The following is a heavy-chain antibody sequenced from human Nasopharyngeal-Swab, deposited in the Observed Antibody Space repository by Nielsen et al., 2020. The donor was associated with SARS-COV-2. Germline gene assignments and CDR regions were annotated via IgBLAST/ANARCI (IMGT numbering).Heavy chain of an antibody. D-gene: IGHD3-22*01. J-gene: IGHJ2*01. CDR2: ISYDGSNK. V-gene: IGHV3-30-3*01. Sequence: WIRPPPGKGVGWGAVISYDGSNKYYADSVKGRFTISRDNAKNTLYLQMNSLRAEDTAVYYCARGWNYYDSSGYYRGYFDLWGRGTLVTVSS. CDR3: ARGWNYYDSSGYYRGYFDL.